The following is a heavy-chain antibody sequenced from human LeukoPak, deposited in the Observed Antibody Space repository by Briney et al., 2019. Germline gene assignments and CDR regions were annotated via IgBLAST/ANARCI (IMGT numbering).Heavy chain of an antibody. CDR1: GGSISSGSYY. CDR3: ARVLDYYGPGTYSFDY. V-gene: IGHV4-61*02. Sequence: SQTLSLTCTVSGGSISSGSYYWSWIRQPAGKGLEWIGRIYTSGSTNYNPSLKSRVTISVDTSKNQFSLKLSSVTAADTAVYYCARVLDYYGPGTYSFDYWGQGTLVTVSS. J-gene: IGHJ4*02. D-gene: IGHD3-10*01. CDR2: IYTSGST.